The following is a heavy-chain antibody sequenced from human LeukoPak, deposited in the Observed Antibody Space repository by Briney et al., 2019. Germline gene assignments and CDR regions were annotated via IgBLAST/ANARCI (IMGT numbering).Heavy chain of an antibody. Sequence: GASVKVSCKASGYTFTSYATHWVRQAPGQRLEWMGWINAGNGNTKYSQKFQGRVTITRDTSASTAYMELSSLRSEDTAVYYCARGPDFDWPMRPFDYWGQGTLVTVSS. V-gene: IGHV1-3*01. CDR3: ARGPDFDWPMRPFDY. D-gene: IGHD3-9*01. J-gene: IGHJ4*02. CDR1: GYTFTSYA. CDR2: INAGNGNT.